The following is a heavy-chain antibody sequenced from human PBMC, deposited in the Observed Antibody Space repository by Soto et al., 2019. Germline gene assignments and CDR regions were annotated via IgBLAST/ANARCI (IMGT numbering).Heavy chain of an antibody. CDR1: GGTFRSYS. J-gene: IGHJ4*02. V-gene: IGHV1-69*01. Sequence: QVQLVQSGAEVKKPGSSVKVSCKASGGTFRSYSINWVRQAPGQGLEWMGEIIPIFGTANYAQKFQGRVTITADEATSTAYMELSSLRCEDTAVYYCARDGGRHSGGIDYWGQGTLVTVSS. D-gene: IGHD1-26*01. CDR3: ARDGGRHSGGIDY. CDR2: IIPIFGTA.